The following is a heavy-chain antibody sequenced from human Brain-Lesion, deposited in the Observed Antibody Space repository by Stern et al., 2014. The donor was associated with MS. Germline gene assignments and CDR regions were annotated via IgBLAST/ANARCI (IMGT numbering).Heavy chain of an antibody. CDR1: GLTVANEY. V-gene: IGHV3-53*04. Sequence: QLVQSGGGLVQPGGSLRLSCAASGLTVANEYMSWVRQAPGKGPEWGSLIYASGTTAYADSVKGRFIISRHNSENTLSLQMNSLRPEDTAVYYCAREGGDDDDYYGLDVWGPGTTVTVSS. CDR2: IYASGTT. CDR3: AREGGDDDDYYGLDV. D-gene: IGHD5-12*01. J-gene: IGHJ6*02.